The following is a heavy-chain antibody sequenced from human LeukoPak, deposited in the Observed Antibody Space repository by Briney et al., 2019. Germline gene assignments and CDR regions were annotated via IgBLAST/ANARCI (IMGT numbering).Heavy chain of an antibody. D-gene: IGHD3-22*01. Sequence: SETLSLTCTVSGDSFSSNNYWTWVRQPPGKGLEWIGEIHRSGATNYNPSLRGRVTVSLDKSKNQFSLRLNSVTAADTAIYYCARNASYSDLNYWGQGVLVTVSS. CDR3: ARNASYSDLNY. CDR1: GDSFSSNNY. CDR2: IHRSGAT. J-gene: IGHJ4*02. V-gene: IGHV4-4*02.